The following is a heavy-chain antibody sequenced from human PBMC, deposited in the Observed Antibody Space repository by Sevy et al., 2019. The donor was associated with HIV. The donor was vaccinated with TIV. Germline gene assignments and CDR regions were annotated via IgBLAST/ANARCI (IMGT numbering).Heavy chain of an antibody. D-gene: IGHD6-19*01. CDR3: ARDQYSSGWADY. Sequence: SETVSLTCTVSGGSISSYYWSWIRQPAGKGLEWIGRIYTSGSTNYNPSLKSRVTMSVDTSKNQFSLKLSSVTAADTAVYYCARDQYSSGWADYWGQGTLVTVSS. V-gene: IGHV4-4*07. CDR2: IYTSGST. J-gene: IGHJ4*02. CDR1: GGSISSYY.